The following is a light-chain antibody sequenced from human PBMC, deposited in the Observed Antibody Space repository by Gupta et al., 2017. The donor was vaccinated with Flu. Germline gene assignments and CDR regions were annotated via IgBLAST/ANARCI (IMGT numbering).Light chain of an antibody. V-gene: IGKV2-30*01. CDR3: MQGTHFWT. Sequence: EVVMTNSPLSLTVTLGQPASISCRSSQSLVYSDGNTYLNWLQQMTDQSPRRLIYKVSNRDSGVQNRFSGSGSGTDFTLKISRVEAEDVGVYYGMQGTHFWTFGQGTKVEIK. J-gene: IGKJ1*01. CDR1: QSLVYSDGNTY. CDR2: KVS.